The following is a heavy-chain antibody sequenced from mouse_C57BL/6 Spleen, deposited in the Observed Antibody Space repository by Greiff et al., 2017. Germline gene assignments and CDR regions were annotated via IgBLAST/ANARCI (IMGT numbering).Heavy chain of an antibody. CDR2: IYPGDGDT. Sequence: LEESGPELVKPGASVKISCKASGYAFSSSWMNWVKQRPGKGLEWIGRIYPGDGDTNYNGKFKGKATLTADKSSSTAYMQLSSLTSEDSAVYFCARTSTVVADYFDYWGQGTTLTVSS. CDR1: GYAFSSSW. D-gene: IGHD1-1*01. J-gene: IGHJ2*01. CDR3: ARTSTVVADYFDY. V-gene: IGHV1-82*01.